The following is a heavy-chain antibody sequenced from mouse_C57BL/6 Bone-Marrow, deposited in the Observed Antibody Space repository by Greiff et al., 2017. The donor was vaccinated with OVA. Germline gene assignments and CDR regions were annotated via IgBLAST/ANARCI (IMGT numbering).Heavy chain of an antibody. D-gene: IGHD4-1*01. CDR3: ARRTLTGTCGAWFAY. V-gene: IGHV1-64*01. J-gene: IGHJ3*01. CDR2: IHPNSGST. Sequence: QVQLQQPGAELVKPGASVKLSCKASGYTFTSYWMHWVKQRPGQGLEWIGMIHPNSGSTNYNEKFTSKATLTVDKSSSTAYMQLSSLTSEYSAVYDCARRTLTGTCGAWFAYWGQGTLVTVSA. CDR1: GYTFTSYW.